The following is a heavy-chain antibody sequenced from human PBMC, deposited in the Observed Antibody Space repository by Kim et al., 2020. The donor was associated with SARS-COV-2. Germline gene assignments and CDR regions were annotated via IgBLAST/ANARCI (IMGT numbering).Heavy chain of an antibody. Sequence: GGSLRLSCAASGFTFDDYAMHWVRQAPGKGLEWVSLISGDGGSTYYADSVKGRFTISRDNSKNSLYLQMNSLRTEDTALYYCAKDTPHSYGYEQYYYGMDVWGQGTTVTVSS. CDR1: GFTFDDYA. CDR3: AKDTPHSYGYEQYYYGMDV. D-gene: IGHD5-18*01. J-gene: IGHJ6*02. CDR2: ISGDGGST. V-gene: IGHV3-43*02.